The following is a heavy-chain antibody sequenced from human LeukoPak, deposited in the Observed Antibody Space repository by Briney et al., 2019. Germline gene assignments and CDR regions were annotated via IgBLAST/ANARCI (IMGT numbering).Heavy chain of an antibody. D-gene: IGHD6-13*01. CDR3: AKAPSASSSWRRYFDY. J-gene: IGHJ4*02. CDR1: GFTFSNYA. V-gene: IGHV3-23*01. Sequence: GGSLRLSCAASGFTFSNYAMNWVRQAPGKGLEWVSVISGSGVSTYYADSVKGRFTISRDNSKNTLYLQMNSLRAEDTAVYYCAKAPSASSSWRRYFDYWGQGTLVTVSS. CDR2: ISGSGVST.